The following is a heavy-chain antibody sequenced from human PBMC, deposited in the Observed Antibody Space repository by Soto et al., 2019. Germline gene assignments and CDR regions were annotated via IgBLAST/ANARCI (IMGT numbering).Heavy chain of an antibody. D-gene: IGHD6-13*01. Sequence: PGGSLRLSCAASGFTFSSYAMTWVRQAPGKGLDWVSAISGSGGSTHYADSVKGRFTISRDNSKNTLYLQMNSLRAEDTAVYYCAKGSSWYPWFDYWGQGTLVTVSS. CDR3: AKGSSWYPWFDY. V-gene: IGHV3-23*01. J-gene: IGHJ4*02. CDR2: ISGSGGST. CDR1: GFTFSSYA.